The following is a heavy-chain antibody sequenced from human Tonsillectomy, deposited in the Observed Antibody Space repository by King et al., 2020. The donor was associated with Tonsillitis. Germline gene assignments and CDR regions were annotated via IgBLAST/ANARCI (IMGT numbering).Heavy chain of an antibody. CDR2: IYPNNGGT. CDR3: VRENWYYDY. J-gene: IGHJ4*02. Sequence: VQLVESGAEMKRPGASVKVSCLASGYTFTDDHMNWVRQAPGQGLEWMGCIYPNNGGTYYAKKFQGRISLTRDTSINSVYMELTRLTSDDTALYYCVRENWYYDYWGQGTLVTVSS. V-gene: IGHV1-2*02. D-gene: IGHD1-1*01. CDR1: GYTFTDDH.